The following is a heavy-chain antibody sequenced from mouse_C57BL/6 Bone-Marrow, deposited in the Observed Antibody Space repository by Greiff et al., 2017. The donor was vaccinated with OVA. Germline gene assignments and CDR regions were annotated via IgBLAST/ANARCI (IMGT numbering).Heavy chain of an antibody. CDR3: TRPTTVVAGSYFDY. V-gene: IGHV6-6*01. J-gene: IGHJ2*01. D-gene: IGHD1-1*01. CDR2: IRNKVNNHAT. CDR1: GFTFSDAW. Sequence: EVKLEESGGGLVQPGGSMKLSCAASGFTFSDAWMDWVRQSPGKGLEWVAEIRNKVNNHATNYAESVKWRFTISRDDSKRSVYLKMNSLRAKDTCIYYCTRPTTVVAGSYFDYWGQGTTLTVSS.